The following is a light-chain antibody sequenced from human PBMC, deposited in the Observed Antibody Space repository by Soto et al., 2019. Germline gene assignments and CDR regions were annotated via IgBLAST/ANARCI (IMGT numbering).Light chain of an antibody. CDR2: GNI. CDR3: AAWDDSLSAVV. Sequence: QSVLTQPPSVSGAPGPRVTISCTGSSSNIGAGYDVHWYQQRPGTAPKLLIFGNINRPSGVPDRFSGSKSGTSASLAISGLRSEDEADYYCAAWDDSLSAVVFGGGTK. J-gene: IGLJ2*01. V-gene: IGLV1-40*01. CDR1: SSNIGAGYD.